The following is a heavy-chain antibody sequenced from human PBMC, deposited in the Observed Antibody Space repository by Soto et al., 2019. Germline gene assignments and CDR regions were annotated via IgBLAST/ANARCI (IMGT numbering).Heavy chain of an antibody. CDR3: ARDFDSLNDH. D-gene: IGHD2-8*01. V-gene: IGHV3-48*02. Sequence: GGSLRLSCAASGFTFSSYSMNWFRQAPGKGLEWLSYVSPSSGTIYYADSVKGRFTISRDNAKNTLFLHMVSLGDEDTAVYYCARDFDSLNDHCGQGTLVTVSS. J-gene: IGHJ4*02. CDR2: VSPSSGTI. CDR1: GFTFSSYS.